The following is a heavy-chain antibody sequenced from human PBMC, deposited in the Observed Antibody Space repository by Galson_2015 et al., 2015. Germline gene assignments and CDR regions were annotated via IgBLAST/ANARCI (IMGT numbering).Heavy chain of an antibody. CDR3: ARGADCSSTSCYAGVVYYYGMDV. V-gene: IGHV1-69*02. D-gene: IGHD2-2*01. Sequence: SVKVSCKASGGTFSSYTISWARQAPGQGLEWMGRIIPILGIANYAQKFQGRVTITADKSTSTAYMELSSLRSEDTAVYYCARGADCSSTSCYAGVVYYYGMDVWGQGTTVTVSS. CDR1: GGTFSSYT. CDR2: IIPILGIA. J-gene: IGHJ6*02.